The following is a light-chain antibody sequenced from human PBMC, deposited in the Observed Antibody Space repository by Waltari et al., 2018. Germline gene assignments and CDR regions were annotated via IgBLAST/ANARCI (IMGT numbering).Light chain of an antibody. J-gene: IGKJ1*01. CDR2: WAS. CDR1: QGVLYSSNNKNY. V-gene: IGKV4-1*01. Sequence: DIVMTQSPDSLAVSLGERATINCKSSQGVLYSSNNKNYLPWYQQKPGQPPKLLISWASTRESGVPDRFSGSGSGTDFTLTISSLQAEDVAVYYCHQYYSTLRTFGQGTKVEIK. CDR3: HQYYSTLRT.